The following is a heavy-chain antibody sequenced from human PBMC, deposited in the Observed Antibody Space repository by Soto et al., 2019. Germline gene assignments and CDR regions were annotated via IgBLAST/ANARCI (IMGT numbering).Heavy chain of an antibody. Sequence: EVQLLESGGGLVQPGGSLRLSCAASGFTFSSYSMNWVRQAPGKGLEWVSSISSSSSYIYYADSVKGRFTISRDNAKNSLYLQMNSLRAEDTAVYYCARAGSALDYWGQGTLVTVSS. J-gene: IGHJ4*02. V-gene: IGHV3-21*01. CDR1: GFTFSSYS. CDR2: ISSSSSYI. D-gene: IGHD3-10*01. CDR3: ARAGSALDY.